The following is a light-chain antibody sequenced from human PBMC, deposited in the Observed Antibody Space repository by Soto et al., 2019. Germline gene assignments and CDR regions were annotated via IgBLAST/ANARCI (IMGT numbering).Light chain of an antibody. CDR1: QSVSSY. Sequence: IMLTQSPATLSLSPGERATLSFRASQSVSSYLAWYQQKPGQAPRLLIYDASNRATGIPARFSGSGSGTDFTLTISSLEPEDFAVYYCQQRSDWHTFGQGTRLEIK. V-gene: IGKV3-11*01. CDR2: DAS. J-gene: IGKJ5*01. CDR3: QQRSDWHT.